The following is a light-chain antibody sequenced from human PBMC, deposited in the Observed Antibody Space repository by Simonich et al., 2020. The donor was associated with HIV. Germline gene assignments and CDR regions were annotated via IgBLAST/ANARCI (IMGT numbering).Light chain of an antibody. CDR3: CSYAGSYTWV. CDR1: SSDVGSYNL. V-gene: IGLV2-23*01. Sequence: QSALTQPASVSGSPGQSLTISCAGTSSDVGSYNLVSWYQKHPGKAPKPMIYEGNKRPSGVSNRFSGSKSGNTASLTISGLQAEDEADYYCCSYAGSYTWVFGGGTKLTVL. J-gene: IGLJ3*02. CDR2: EGN.